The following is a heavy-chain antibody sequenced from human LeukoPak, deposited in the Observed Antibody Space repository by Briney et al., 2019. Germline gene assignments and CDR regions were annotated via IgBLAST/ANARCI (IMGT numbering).Heavy chain of an antibody. Sequence: ASVKVSCKASGYTFTSYGISWVRQAPGQGLEWMGWISAYNGNTNYAQKLQGRVTMTTDTSTSTAYMELRGLRSDDTAVYYGARGPEYHVSGSYWLDPWGQGTLVTVSS. V-gene: IGHV1-18*01. J-gene: IGHJ5*02. CDR1: GYTFTSYG. CDR2: ISAYNGNT. CDR3: ARGPEYHVSGSYWLDP. D-gene: IGHD3-10*01.